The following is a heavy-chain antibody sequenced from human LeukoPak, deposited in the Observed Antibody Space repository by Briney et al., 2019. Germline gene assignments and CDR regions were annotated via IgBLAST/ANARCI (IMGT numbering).Heavy chain of an antibody. CDR2: IYYSGST. CDR3: ARVAPWMGRVVPAAHFDY. CDR1: GGSISSSSYY. Sequence: PSETLSLTCTVSGGSISSSSYYWGWIRQPPGKGLEWIGSIYYSGSTYYNPSLKSRVTISVDTSKNQFSLKLSSVTAADTAVYYCARVAPWMGRVVPAAHFDYWGQGTLVTVSS. D-gene: IGHD2-2*01. J-gene: IGHJ4*02. V-gene: IGHV4-39*07.